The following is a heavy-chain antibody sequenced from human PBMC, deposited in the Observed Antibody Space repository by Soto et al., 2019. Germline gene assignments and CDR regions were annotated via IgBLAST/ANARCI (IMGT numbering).Heavy chain of an antibody. CDR1: GDSVTGGAYS. CDR2: IYYTGSA. CDR3: GSIAASADYYGLDV. D-gene: IGHD6-13*01. J-gene: IGHJ6*02. V-gene: IGHV4-61*08. Sequence: QVQLQESGPGLVKPSETLSLTCTVSGDSVTGGAYSWTWMRQPPGKGLEWIGQIYYTGSADYNPSLQSRVTLSIDTSKNQFSLKLSSVTAADTAVYFCGSIAASADYYGLDVWGQGTTVTVSS.